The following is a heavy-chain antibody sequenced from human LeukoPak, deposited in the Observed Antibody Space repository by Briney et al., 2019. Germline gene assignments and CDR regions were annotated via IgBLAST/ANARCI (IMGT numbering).Heavy chain of an antibody. CDR1: GFTFSSYA. D-gene: IGHD2-15*01. V-gene: IGHV3-23*01. J-gene: IGHJ4*02. CDR2: ISGSGGST. CDR3: AKDQYFTPNYFDY. Sequence: PSGGSLRLSCAASGFTFSSYAMSWVRQAPGKGLEWVSAISGSGGSTYYADSVKGRFTISRDNSKNTLYLQMNSLRAEDTAVYYCAKDQYFTPNYFDYWGQGTLVTVSS.